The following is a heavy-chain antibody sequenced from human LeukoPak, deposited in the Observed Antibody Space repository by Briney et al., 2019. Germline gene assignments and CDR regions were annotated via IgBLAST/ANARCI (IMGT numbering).Heavy chain of an antibody. J-gene: IGHJ4*02. D-gene: IGHD3-22*01. CDR3: ARDSDYDSSGNYYNY. CDR2: ISSSGSTI. V-gene: IGHV3-11*01. Sequence: GGSLRLSCAASGFTFSDYYMSWIRQAPGKGLEWVSYISSSGSTIYYADSVKGRFTISRDNAKNSLYLQMNSLRAEDTAVYYCARDSDYDSSGNYYNYWGQGTLVTVSS. CDR1: GFTFSDYY.